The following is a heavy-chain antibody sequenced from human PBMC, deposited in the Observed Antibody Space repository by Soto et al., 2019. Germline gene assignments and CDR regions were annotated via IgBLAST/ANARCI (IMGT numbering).Heavy chain of an antibody. CDR2: IIPIFGTA. Sequence: ASVKVSCKASGGTFSSYAISWVRQAPGQGLEWMGGIIPIFGTANYAQKFQGRVTITADECTSTAYMELSSLRSEDTAVYYCAVRPMESIVVVPADIRGYYYYGMDVWGEGSTVNVXS. CDR3: AVRPMESIVVVPADIRGYYYYGMDV. D-gene: IGHD2-2*01. J-gene: IGHJ6*04. CDR1: GGTFSSYA. V-gene: IGHV1-69*13.